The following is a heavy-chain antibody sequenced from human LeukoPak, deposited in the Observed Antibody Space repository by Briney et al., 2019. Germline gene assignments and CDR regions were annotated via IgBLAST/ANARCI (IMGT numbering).Heavy chain of an antibody. CDR2: IHAGGSDP. Sequence: GGSLRLSCAVSGFTFSTSPMGWVRQAPGKGLEWVSIIHAGGSDPFCADSVQGRCTISTDNSKNTLSLRLNTLTAADTAIYFCAKGGHHFNPFYNWGQGTLVTVSS. CDR3: AKGGHHFNPFYN. CDR1: GFTFSTSP. J-gene: IGHJ4*02. V-gene: IGHV3-23*01.